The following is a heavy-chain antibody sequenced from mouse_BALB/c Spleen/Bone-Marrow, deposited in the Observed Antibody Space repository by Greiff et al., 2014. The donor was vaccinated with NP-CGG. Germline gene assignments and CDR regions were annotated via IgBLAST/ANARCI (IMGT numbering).Heavy chain of an antibody. CDR3: VRGGYYGEWFAY. Sequence: EVQLQQSGPELVKPGASVKIPCKASGYTFTDYNMDRVKQRHGKSLEWIGDINPNNGDTTYNQKFKGKATLTVDKSSSTAYMELRSLTSEDTAVYYCVRGGYYGEWFAYWGQGTLVTVST. CDR1: GYTFTDYN. CDR2: INPNNGDT. D-gene: IGHD2-3*01. J-gene: IGHJ3*01. V-gene: IGHV1-18*01.